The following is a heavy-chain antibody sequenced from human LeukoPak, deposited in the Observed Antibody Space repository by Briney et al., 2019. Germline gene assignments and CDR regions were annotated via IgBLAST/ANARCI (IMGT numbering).Heavy chain of an antibody. D-gene: IGHD6-19*01. J-gene: IGHJ4*02. CDR3: AREGLGIAVAGTVGDY. Sequence: GASVKVSCKASGYTFPSYFMHWVRQAPGQGLEWMGIINPTGGSTTYAQKFQGRVTMTRDTSTSTVYMELSSLRSDDTAVYYCAREGLGIAVAGTVGDYWGQGTLVTVSS. CDR1: GYTFPSYF. V-gene: IGHV1-46*01. CDR2: INPTGGST.